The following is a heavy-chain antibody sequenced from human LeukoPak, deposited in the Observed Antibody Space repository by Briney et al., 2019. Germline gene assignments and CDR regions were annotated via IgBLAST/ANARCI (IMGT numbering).Heavy chain of an antibody. D-gene: IGHD5-12*01. Sequence: GGSLRLSCAASGFTFSSYGMHRVRQAPGKGLEWVAFIRYDGNNKYYADSVKGRFTISRDNSKNALYLQMNSLRAEDTAVYYCAKDRGFLDYWGQGTLVTVSS. V-gene: IGHV3-30*02. CDR2: IRYDGNNK. CDR1: GFTFSSYG. CDR3: AKDRGFLDY. J-gene: IGHJ4*02.